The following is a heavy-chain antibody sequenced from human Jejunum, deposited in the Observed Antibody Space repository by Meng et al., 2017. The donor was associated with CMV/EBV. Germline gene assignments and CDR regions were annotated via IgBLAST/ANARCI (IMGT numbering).Heavy chain of an antibody. V-gene: IGHV4-39*07. D-gene: IGHD3-9*01. CDR3: ARDRTVIFTPDGSLGA. CDR1: GDSISRSNDY. J-gene: IGHJ4*02. Sequence: LHPPVSGPVLVKPSETLFLTCTVSGDSISRSNDYWGWHRPPPGKGLEWIGTIYFTGSTYYNPSLKSRVTISVDTSKTHFSLKLSSVTAADTAVYYCARDRTVIFTPDGSLGAWGQGTLVTVSS. CDR2: IYFTGST.